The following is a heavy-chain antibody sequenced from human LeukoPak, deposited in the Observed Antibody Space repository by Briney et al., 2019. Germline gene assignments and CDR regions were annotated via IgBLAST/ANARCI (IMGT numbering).Heavy chain of an antibody. D-gene: IGHD2-2*02. Sequence: PGRSLRLSCAASGFTFDDYAMHWVRQAPGKGLEWVSGISWNSGSIGYADSVKGRFTISRDNAKNSLYLQMNSLRAEDTALYYCATPVCSSTSCYTGHDAFDIWGQGTMVTVSS. CDR3: ATPVCSSTSCYTGHDAFDI. CDR2: ISWNSGSI. J-gene: IGHJ3*02. V-gene: IGHV3-9*01. CDR1: GFTFDDYA.